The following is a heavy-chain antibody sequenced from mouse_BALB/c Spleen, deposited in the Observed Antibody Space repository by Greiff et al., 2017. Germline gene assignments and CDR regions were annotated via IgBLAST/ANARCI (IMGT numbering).Heavy chain of an antibody. V-gene: IGHV2-9*02. D-gene: IGHD1-2*01. CDR2: IWAGGST. CDR1: GFSLTSYG. J-gene: IGHJ4*01. Sequence: VMLVESGPGLVAPSQSLSITCTVSGFSLTSYGVHWVRQPPGKGLEWLGVIWAGGSTNYNSALMSRLSISKDNSKSQVFLKMNSLQTDDTAMYYCARGNSLLRLYYAMDYWGQGTAVTVSS. CDR3: ARGNSLLRLYYAMDY.